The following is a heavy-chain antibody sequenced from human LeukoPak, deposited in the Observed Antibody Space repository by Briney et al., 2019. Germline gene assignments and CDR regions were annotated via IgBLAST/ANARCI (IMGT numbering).Heavy chain of an antibody. CDR3: ARLLDYDSSGYPDTFDI. Sequence: PADSLSLTRTLSCGSISPNYWTWIRHPPGRGLEWLGFIYYTGNANYNPSLKSRVTISIHTSKSHFSLKLSSLTPADTAVYYCARLLDYDSSGYPDTFDIWGQGTMVSVSS. V-gene: IGHV4-59*07. J-gene: IGHJ3*02. D-gene: IGHD3-22*01. CDR1: CGSISPNY. CDR2: IYYTGNA.